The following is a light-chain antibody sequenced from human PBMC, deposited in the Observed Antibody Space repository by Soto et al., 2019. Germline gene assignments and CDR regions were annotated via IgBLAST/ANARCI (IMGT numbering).Light chain of an antibody. CDR1: QDIYKY. J-gene: IGKJ2*01. CDR2: DAS. V-gene: IGKV1-33*01. CDR3: QQYYYTPYS. Sequence: DIQMTQSHSSLSAAVGDRVTFTCQASQDIYKYLNWYQQKPGKAPTLLIYDASNLEGGVPGRFSGSGSGTDFRLTVYSLQREYSATDYFQQYYYTPYSFGQGTKLVIK.